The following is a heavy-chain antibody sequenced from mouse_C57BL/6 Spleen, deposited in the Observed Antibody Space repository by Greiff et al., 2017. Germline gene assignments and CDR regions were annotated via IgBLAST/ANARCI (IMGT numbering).Heavy chain of an antibody. V-gene: IGHV1-54*01. CDR3: AREGGEAWFAY. CDR2: INPGSGGT. J-gene: IGHJ3*01. CDR1: GYAFTNYL. Sequence: QVQLQQSGAELVRPGTSVKVSCKASGYAFTNYLIDWVKQRPGQGLEWIGVINPGSGGTNYNEKFKGKATLTADKSSRTAYMQLSSLTSEDSAVYFCAREGGEAWFAYWGQGTLVTVSA.